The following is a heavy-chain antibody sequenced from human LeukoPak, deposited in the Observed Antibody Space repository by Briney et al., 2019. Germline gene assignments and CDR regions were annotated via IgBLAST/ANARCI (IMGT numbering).Heavy chain of an antibody. CDR1: GGSISSSSYS. CDR2: IYYSGST. Sequence: SETLSLTCTVSGGSISSSSYSWGWIRQPPGKGLEWIGNIYYSGSTFYNPSLKSRVTISLDTSKRQFSLKLTSVTAADTAVYYCAREWDTSSFDPRASGDYWGQGTPVTVSS. V-gene: IGHV4-39*07. D-gene: IGHD3-9*01. CDR3: AREWDTSSFDPRASGDY. J-gene: IGHJ4*02.